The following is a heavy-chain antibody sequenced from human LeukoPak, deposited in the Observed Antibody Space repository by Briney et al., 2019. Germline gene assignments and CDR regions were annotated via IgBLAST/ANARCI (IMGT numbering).Heavy chain of an antibody. D-gene: IGHD3-3*01. Sequence: GASVKVSCKAFGNTFTSYGINWVRQATGHGLEWMGWMNPNSGNTGYAQKFQRRVTITRTTSISTAYIELSSLRSEDTAVYYCAIVDDFWSGYPSSYWGRGTLVTVSS. V-gene: IGHV1-8*03. J-gene: IGHJ4*02. CDR3: AIVDDFWSGYPSSY. CDR1: GNTFTSYG. CDR2: MNPNSGNT.